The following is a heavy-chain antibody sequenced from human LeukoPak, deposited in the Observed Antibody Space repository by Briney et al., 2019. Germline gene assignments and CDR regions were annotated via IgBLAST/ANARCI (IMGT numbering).Heavy chain of an antibody. Sequence: PGGSLRLSCAASGFTFSSYSMNWVRQAPGKGLEWVSLISWDGGSTYYADSVKGRFTISRDNSKNSLYLQMNSLRAEDTALYYCAKAPVRATGDAFDIWGQGTMVTVSS. CDR3: AKAPVRATGDAFDI. J-gene: IGHJ3*02. CDR2: ISWDGGST. V-gene: IGHV3-43D*03. D-gene: IGHD3-10*01. CDR1: GFTFSSYS.